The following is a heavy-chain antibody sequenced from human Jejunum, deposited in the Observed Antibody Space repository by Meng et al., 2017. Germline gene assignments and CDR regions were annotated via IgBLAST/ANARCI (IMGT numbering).Heavy chain of an antibody. CDR3: ARHISVTGTRGFDY. CDR1: GACISSGTW. Sequence: QVLLQGAGPGLVNPSETLSLPCAVSGACISSGTWWSWVRQPPGKGLEWIGEMYQSGITNYNPSLKSRVTILLDTSKNQLSLELTSVTAADTAVYYCARHISVTGTRGFDYWGQGTLVTVSS. CDR2: MYQSGIT. D-gene: IGHD6-19*01. V-gene: IGHV4-4*02. J-gene: IGHJ4*02.